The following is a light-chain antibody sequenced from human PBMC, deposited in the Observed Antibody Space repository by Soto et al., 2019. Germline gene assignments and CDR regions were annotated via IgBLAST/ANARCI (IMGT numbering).Light chain of an antibody. Sequence: QSVLTQPPSASGTPGQRVTISCSGSSSNVGNHFVYWYQHLPGTAPRLLIYNSDQRPSRVPDRFSGSKSGASASLAISGLRADDAGDYYCVTWDDSLSGRVFGGGTKLTVL. J-gene: IGLJ3*02. CDR1: SSNVGNHF. CDR2: NSD. CDR3: VTWDDSLSGRV. V-gene: IGLV1-47*02.